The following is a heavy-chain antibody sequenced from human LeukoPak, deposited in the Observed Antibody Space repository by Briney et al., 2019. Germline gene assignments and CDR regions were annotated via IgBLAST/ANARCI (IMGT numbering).Heavy chain of an antibody. J-gene: IGHJ6*02. V-gene: IGHV1-69*04. CDR3: ASSSNDIVVVPAGNYYYYYGMDV. CDR1: GGTFSSYA. D-gene: IGHD2-2*01. Sequence: GASVKVSCKASGGTFSSYAISWVRQAPGQGLEWMGRIIPIFGIANYAQKFQGRATITADKSTSTAYMELSSLRSEDTAVYYCASSSNDIVVVPAGNYYYYYGMDVWGQGTTVAVSS. CDR2: IIPIFGIA.